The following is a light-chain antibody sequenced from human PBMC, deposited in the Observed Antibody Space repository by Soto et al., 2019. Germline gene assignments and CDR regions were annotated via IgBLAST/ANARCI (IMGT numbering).Light chain of an antibody. V-gene: IGLV2-23*01. CDR1: SSDVGTYNL. CDR2: EDD. CDR3: CSYAGNSMWV. J-gene: IGLJ3*02. Sequence: QSALTQPASVSGSPGQSITISCTGTSSDVGTYNLVSWFQQRPGKAPKLMIYEDDKRPSGVSNRFSGSKSGNTASLTISGLQAEDEGNFYCCSYAGNSMWVFGGGTKGTVL.